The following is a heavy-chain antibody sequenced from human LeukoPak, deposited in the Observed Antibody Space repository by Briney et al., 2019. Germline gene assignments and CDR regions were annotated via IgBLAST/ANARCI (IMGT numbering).Heavy chain of an antibody. CDR2: IYYSGST. D-gene: IGHD2-21*02. J-gene: IGHJ5*02. V-gene: IGHV4-59*01. Sequence: SETLSLTCTVSGGSISSYYWSWIRQSPGKGLEWIGYIYYSGSTNYNPSLKSRVTISVDTSKNQFSLKLSSVTAADTAVYYCAREVDSSRLLFDPWGQGTLVTVSS. CDR1: GGSISSYY. CDR3: AREVDSSRLLFDP.